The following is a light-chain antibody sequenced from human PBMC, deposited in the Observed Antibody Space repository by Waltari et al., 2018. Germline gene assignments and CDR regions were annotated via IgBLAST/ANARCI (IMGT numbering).Light chain of an antibody. CDR3: QVWDANTDPGV. V-gene: IGLV3-21*01. J-gene: IGLJ1*01. CDR1: NIESKS. CDR2: YDS. Sequence: SYVLTQPPSVSVAPGETARLTCGGNNIESKSVHWYRQRPGQAPVLVISYDSDRPYGIPDRLSGSNSGNTATLTISRVEAGDEADYYCQVWDANTDPGVFGTGTEVTVL.